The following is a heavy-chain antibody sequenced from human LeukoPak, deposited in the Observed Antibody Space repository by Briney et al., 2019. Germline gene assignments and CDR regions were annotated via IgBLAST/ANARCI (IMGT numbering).Heavy chain of an antibody. J-gene: IGHJ3*02. D-gene: IGHD1-1*01. V-gene: IGHV3-23*01. CDR1: GFTLSSYA. Sequence: PGGSLRLSCAASGFTLSSYAMSWVRQGPGKGLEWVSAISVSGNTYHADSVKGRFTISRDSSKNTLYLQMNSLRAEDTAVYYCAKVIWNDGVGAFDIWGQGTMVTVSS. CDR2: ISVSGNT. CDR3: AKVIWNDGVGAFDI.